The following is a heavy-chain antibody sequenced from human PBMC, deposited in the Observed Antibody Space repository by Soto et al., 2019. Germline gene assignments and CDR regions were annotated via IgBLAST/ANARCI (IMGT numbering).Heavy chain of an antibody. CDR1: GFTFSSYN. Sequence: GGSLRLSCAASGFTFSSYNMNWVRQAPGKGLEWVSSISSSSGYIYYADSVKGRFTISRDNAKNSLYLQMNSLRAEDTAVYYCARDGYSSGLEYFQHWGQGTLVTVSS. CDR2: ISSSSGYI. CDR3: ARDGYSSGLEYFQH. V-gene: IGHV3-21*01. J-gene: IGHJ1*01. D-gene: IGHD6-19*01.